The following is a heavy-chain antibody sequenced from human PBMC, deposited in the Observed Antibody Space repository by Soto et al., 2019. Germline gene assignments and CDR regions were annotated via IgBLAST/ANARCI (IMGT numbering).Heavy chain of an antibody. J-gene: IGHJ3*02. CDR3: ARGGRIMITFGGVIGAFDI. D-gene: IGHD3-16*02. V-gene: IGHV1-18*01. Sequence: QVQLVQSGAEVKKPGASVKVSCKASGYTFTSYGISWVRQAPGQGLEWMGWISAYNGNTNYAQKLQGRVTMTTDTSTSTDYMELSRLGSDDTAVYYCARGGRIMITFGGVIGAFDIWGQGTIVTVSS. CDR2: ISAYNGNT. CDR1: GYTFTSYG.